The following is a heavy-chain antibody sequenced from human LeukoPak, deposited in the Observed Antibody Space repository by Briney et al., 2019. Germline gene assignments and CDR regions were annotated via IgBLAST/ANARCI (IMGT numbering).Heavy chain of an antibody. J-gene: IGHJ4*02. Sequence: PGGSLRLSCVGSGFIFSSYRMNWVRQAPGKGLEWVAFIRYDGSNKYYADSVKGRFTISRDNSKNTLYLQMNSLRAEDTAVYYCAKRVDYWGQGTLVTVSS. CDR1: GFIFSSYR. CDR3: AKRVDY. V-gene: IGHV3-30*02. CDR2: IRYDGSNK.